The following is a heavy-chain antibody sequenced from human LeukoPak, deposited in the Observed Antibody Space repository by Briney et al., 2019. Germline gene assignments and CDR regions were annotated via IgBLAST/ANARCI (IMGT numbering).Heavy chain of an antibody. CDR1: GFSFAYYA. D-gene: IGHD3-22*01. CDR2: ITANGDST. J-gene: IGHJ4*02. V-gene: IGHV3-43*02. CDR3: ARGYGAYDSSDFY. Sequence: PGGSLRLSCAASGFSFAYYAMHWVRQAPGKGLEWVSLITANGDSTYYADSVKGRFTISRDNSKNSLSLQMNSLRTEDTAVYFCARGYGAYDSSDFYWGQGTLVTVSS.